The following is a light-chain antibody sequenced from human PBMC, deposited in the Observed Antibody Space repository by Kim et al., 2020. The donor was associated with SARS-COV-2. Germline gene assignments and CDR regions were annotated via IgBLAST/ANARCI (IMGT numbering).Light chain of an antibody. J-gene: IGKJ5*01. CDR1: QDIRTD. CDR3: LQHNTFPIT. V-gene: IGKV1-17*01. Sequence: ASVGDRVTIPSRARQDIRTDLGCCKQKQGRAPMRLIYGASSLQSGVPSRFSGSVSVTEFTLSTSSLQPVDFSTYFCLQHNTFPITFGPGTRLGIK. CDR2: GAS.